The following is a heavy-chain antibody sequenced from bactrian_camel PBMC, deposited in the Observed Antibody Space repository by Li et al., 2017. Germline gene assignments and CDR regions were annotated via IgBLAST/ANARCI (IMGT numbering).Heavy chain of an antibody. V-gene: IGHV3-3*01. CDR3: AADAGAPPPISDYDLLAPVRYNS. D-gene: IGHD4*01. Sequence: HVQLVESGGGSVQAGGSLRLSCQVSRSTYSVGCMGWFRQAPGKEREGVAATWLGGTTAHVADSVKGRFTISQDSAKNTAYLQMNNLEPEDTAMYYCAADAGAPPPISDYDLLAPVRYNSWGQGTQVTVS. J-gene: IGHJ4*01. CDR2: TWLGGTTA. CDR1: RSTYSVGC.